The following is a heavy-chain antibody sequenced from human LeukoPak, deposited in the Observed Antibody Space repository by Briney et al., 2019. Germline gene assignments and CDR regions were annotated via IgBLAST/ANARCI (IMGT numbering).Heavy chain of an antibody. V-gene: IGHV4-61*09. D-gene: IGHD3-9*01. CDR3: ARAPRGYDILTGYYPYAFDI. Sequence: PSQTLSLTCTVSGGSISSGSYYWTWIRQPAGKGLEWIGHIYTSGSTGYNPSLKSRVSISLDPSKNQFSLKLSSVTAPDTAVSSCARAPRGYDILTGYYPYAFDIWGQGTMVTVSS. CDR1: GGSISSGSYY. J-gene: IGHJ3*02. CDR2: IYTSGST.